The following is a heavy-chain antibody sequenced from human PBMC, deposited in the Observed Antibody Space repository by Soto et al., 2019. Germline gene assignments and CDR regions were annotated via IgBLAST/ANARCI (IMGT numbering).Heavy chain of an antibody. V-gene: IGHV1-2*04. CDR2: INPNSGGT. CDR1: GYTFTGYY. D-gene: IGHD3-22*01. J-gene: IGHJ4*02. Sequence: QVQLVQSGAEVKKPGASVKVSCKASGYTFTGYYMHWVRQAPGQGLEWMGWINPNSGGTNYAQKVQGWVTMTRDTSISTAYMELSRLRSDDTAVYYCARDVGGYYYFDYWGQGTLVTVSS. CDR3: ARDVGGYYYFDY.